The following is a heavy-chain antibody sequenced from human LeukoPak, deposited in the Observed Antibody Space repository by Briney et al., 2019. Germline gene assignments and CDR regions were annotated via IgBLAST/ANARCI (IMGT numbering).Heavy chain of an antibody. V-gene: IGHV1-3*03. CDR2: INAGNGNT. Sequence: ASVQVSFQATGYTFTSYAMHWVRQAPGQRLEWMGWINAGNGNTKYSQEFQGRVTITRDTSASTAYMELSSLRSEDMAVYYCARGRELLALDYWGQGTLVTVSS. J-gene: IGHJ4*02. D-gene: IGHD1-26*01. CDR1: GYTFTSYA. CDR3: ARGRELLALDY.